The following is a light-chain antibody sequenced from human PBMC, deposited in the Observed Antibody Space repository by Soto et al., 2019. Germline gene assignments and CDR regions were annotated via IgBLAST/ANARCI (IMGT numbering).Light chain of an antibody. CDR2: DAS. CDR1: QSVSNY. J-gene: IGKJ5*01. V-gene: IGKV3-11*01. Sequence: EIVLTQSPATLFLSPGERATVSCRASQSVSNYLGWYQQKPGQAPRLLIYDASNRATGIPARFSGSGSGTDFTLTISSLEPEDFAVYYCQHGGTFGQGTRLEIK. CDR3: QHGGT.